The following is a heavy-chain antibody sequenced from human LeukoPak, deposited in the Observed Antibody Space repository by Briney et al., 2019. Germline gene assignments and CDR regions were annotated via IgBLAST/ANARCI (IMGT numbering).Heavy chain of an antibody. D-gene: IGHD3-10*01. V-gene: IGHV3-23*01. CDR3: AKLGVTMVRGVISGVQKTYYYYMDV. Sequence: QPGGSLRLSCAASGFTFSSYGMSWVRQAPGKGLEWVSGISGSGGRTYFADSVKGRFTISRDNSKNTLYLQMNSLRAEDTAVYYCAKLGVTMVRGVISGVQKTYYYYMDVWGKGTTVTISS. CDR1: GFTFSSYG. J-gene: IGHJ6*03. CDR2: ISGSGGRT.